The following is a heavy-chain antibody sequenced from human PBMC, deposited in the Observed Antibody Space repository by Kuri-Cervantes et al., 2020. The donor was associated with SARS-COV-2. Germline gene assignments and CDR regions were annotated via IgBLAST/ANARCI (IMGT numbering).Heavy chain of an antibody. CDR3: ARGRIAAAIDY. V-gene: IGHV4-34*01. D-gene: IGHD6-13*01. CDR2: IHHSGST. Sequence: SETLSPTCAVYGGSFSGYYWSWIRQSPGKGLEWIGEIHHSGSTNYNPSLKIRFTISVGTSKNHFSLKLSSVTAADTAVYFCARGRIAAAIDYWGQGTLVTVSS. J-gene: IGHJ4*02. CDR1: GGSFSGYY.